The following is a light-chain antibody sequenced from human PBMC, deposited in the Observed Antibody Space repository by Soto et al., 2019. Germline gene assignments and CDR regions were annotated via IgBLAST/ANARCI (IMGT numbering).Light chain of an antibody. J-gene: IGLJ1*01. CDR1: SSNIGSNY. CDR2: RNN. Sequence: QSVLTQPPSASGTPGQRVTISCSGSSSNIGSNYVYLYQKLPGTAPKLLIYRNNQRPSGVPDRFSGSKSGTAASLAISGLGSEDEADYYCAVWDDSLSGFYVFGTGTKLTVL. CDR3: AVWDDSLSGFYV. V-gene: IGLV1-47*01.